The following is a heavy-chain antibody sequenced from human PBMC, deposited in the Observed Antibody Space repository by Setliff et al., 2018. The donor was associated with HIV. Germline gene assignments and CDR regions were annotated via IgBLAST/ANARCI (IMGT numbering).Heavy chain of an antibody. CDR1: GYTFTAYG. J-gene: IGHJ6*02. Sequence: ASVKVSCKPSGYTFTAYGLSWVRQAPGQGLEWMGWISTYSDETSYAQKLQGRVTMTTDTSTSTAYMELRRLRFDDTAVYYCARDRGYRSAWSYYGMDVWGQGTTVTVSS. D-gene: IGHD6-19*01. V-gene: IGHV1-18*01. CDR3: ARDRGYRSAWSYYGMDV. CDR2: ISTYSDET.